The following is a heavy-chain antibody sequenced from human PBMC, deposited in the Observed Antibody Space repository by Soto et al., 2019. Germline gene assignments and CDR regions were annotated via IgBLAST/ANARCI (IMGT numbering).Heavy chain of an antibody. D-gene: IGHD3-16*01. J-gene: IGHJ6*02. CDR3: ARSDRDYAYALNV. V-gene: IGHV3-53*01. Sequence: EAQLVESGGGLIQPGGSLRLSCAASGFTVSDNYITWVRQAPGKGLEWVSLLYSGGRIYYADSVKGRFTISRDTSKTTLYLQMNSLRTEDTDVYYCARSDRDYAYALNVWGQGTTVTVSS. CDR1: GFTVSDNY. CDR2: LYSGGRI.